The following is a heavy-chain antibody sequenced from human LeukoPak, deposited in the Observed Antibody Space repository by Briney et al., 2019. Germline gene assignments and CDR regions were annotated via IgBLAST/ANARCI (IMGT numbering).Heavy chain of an antibody. V-gene: IGHV1-8*01. CDR2: MNPNSGNT. Sequence: ASVKVSCKASGYTFTSYDINWVRQATGQGLEWMGWMNPNSGNTGYAQKFQGRVTMTRSTSISTAYMELSSLRSEDTAVYYCARRSIAAAPRSWFDPWGQGTLVTVSS. J-gene: IGHJ5*02. CDR3: ARRSIAAAPRSWFDP. D-gene: IGHD6-13*01. CDR1: GYTFTSYD.